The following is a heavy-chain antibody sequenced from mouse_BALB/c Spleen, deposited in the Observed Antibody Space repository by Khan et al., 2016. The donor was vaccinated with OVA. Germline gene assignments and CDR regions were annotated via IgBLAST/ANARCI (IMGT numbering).Heavy chain of an antibody. D-gene: IGHD2-4*01. CDR3: ARGGLRGVSMDY. V-gene: IGHV1S56*01. J-gene: IGHJ4*01. CDR2: IYPGDGST. CDR1: GYTFTAYD. Sequence: VELVESGPELVKPGASVKISCKASGYTFTAYDINWVKQRPGQGLEWIGWIYPGDGSTQYNEDFKGKATLTADRSSNTAYMQLSSLTSENAADYYCARGGLRGVSMDYWGQGTSVSVSS.